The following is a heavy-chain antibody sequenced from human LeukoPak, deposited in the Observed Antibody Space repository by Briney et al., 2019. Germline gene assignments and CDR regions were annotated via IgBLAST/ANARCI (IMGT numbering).Heavy chain of an antibody. V-gene: IGHV5-51*01. J-gene: IGHJ4*02. D-gene: IGHD3-3*01. Sequence: GESLKISCKGSGYSFTSYWIGWVRQMPGKGLEWMGIIYPGDSDTRYSPSFQGQVTISADKSISTAYLQWSSLNASDTAMYYCARIYDFWSGYPQYYFDYWGQGTLVTVSS. CDR1: GYSFTSYW. CDR2: IYPGDSDT. CDR3: ARIYDFWSGYPQYYFDY.